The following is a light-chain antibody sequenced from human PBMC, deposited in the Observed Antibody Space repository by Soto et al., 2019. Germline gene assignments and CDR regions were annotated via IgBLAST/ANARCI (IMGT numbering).Light chain of an antibody. Sequence: EIVLTQSPGTLSLSPGDRATLSCRASQSVSDNYSAWYQQKRGQAPRLLIHGASSRAAGIPDRFSGSGSGTDFPLTISRLEPADFAVYYCQQYGSLPPITFGQGTRLAIK. CDR2: GAS. V-gene: IGKV3-20*01. J-gene: IGKJ5*01. CDR3: QQYGSLPPIT. CDR1: QSVSDNY.